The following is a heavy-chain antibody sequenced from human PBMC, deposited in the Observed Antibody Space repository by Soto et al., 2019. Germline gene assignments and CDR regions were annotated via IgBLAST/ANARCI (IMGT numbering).Heavy chain of an antibody. Sequence: QVQLVQSGGEVKKPGASVKISCKTSGYMFTTYGLTWVRQAPGQGLEWMGWINTDHGNTNYAQNLQGRVTMTADTSASTAYMELRSLCYEDTDVYYCARSVHWYSDILGRGTLVTVSS. J-gene: IGHJ2*01. CDR2: INTDHGNT. V-gene: IGHV1-18*01. CDR1: GYMFTTYG. CDR3: ARSVHWYSDI.